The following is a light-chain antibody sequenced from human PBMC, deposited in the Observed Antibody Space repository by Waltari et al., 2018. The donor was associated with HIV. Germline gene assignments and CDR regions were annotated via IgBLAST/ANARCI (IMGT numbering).Light chain of an antibody. Sequence: VLTQSPDTLSLSPGEGPVLPCRASQSVNSNSLAWYQQKPGQAPRLLIFAASSRATGIPDRFSGSGSGTDFTLAISGLKPEDFATYYCQQYGSSPQTFGQGTKLEIK. CDR3: QQYGSSPQT. V-gene: IGKV3-20*01. CDR1: QSVNSNS. J-gene: IGKJ2*01. CDR2: AAS.